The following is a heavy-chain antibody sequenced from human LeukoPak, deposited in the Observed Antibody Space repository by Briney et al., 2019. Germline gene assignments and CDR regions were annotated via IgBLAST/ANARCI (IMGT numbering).Heavy chain of an antibody. V-gene: IGHV4-39*01. CDR2: IYYSGST. J-gene: IGHJ4*02. CDR1: GGSISSSSYY. CDR3: AGVITIFGVVILMYFDY. Sequence: KSSETLSLTCTVSGGSISSSSYYWGWIRQPPGKGLEWIGSIYYSGSTYYNPSLKSRVTISVDTSKNQFSLKLSSVTAADTAVYYCAGVITIFGVVILMYFDYWGQGTLVTVSS. D-gene: IGHD3-3*01.